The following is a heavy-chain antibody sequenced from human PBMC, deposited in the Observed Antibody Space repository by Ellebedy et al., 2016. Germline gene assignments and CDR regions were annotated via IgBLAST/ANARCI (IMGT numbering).Heavy chain of an antibody. CDR1: KFTFSDYW. J-gene: IGHJ3*02. V-gene: IGHV3-7*01. CDR3: ARINRGEDAFDI. Sequence: GESLKISXAASKFTFSDYWMSWVRQAPGKGLECVANIKEDGSEEHYVDSVKGRFTISRDNAKNSLYLQMNSLRAEDTAVYYCARINRGEDAFDIWGQGTMVTVSS. D-gene: IGHD3-10*01. CDR2: IKEDGSEE.